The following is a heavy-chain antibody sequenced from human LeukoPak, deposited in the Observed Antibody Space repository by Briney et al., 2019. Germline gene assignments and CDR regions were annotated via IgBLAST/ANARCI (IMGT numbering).Heavy chain of an antibody. J-gene: IGHJ4*02. D-gene: IGHD1-1*01. Sequence: SETLSLTCAVYSGSFSGYYWSWIRQPPGKGLEWIGSIYHSGSTYYNPSLKSRVTISVDTSKNQFSLKLTSVTAADTAVYSCARHLQGGISPWIFDYWGQGTLITVSS. CDR2: IYHSGST. CDR3: ARHLQGGISPWIFDY. CDR1: SGSFSGYY. V-gene: IGHV4-34*01.